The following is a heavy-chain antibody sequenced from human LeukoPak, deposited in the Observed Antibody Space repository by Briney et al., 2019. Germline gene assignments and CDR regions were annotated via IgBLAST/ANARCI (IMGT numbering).Heavy chain of an antibody. V-gene: IGHV3-7*01. CDR3: ARNQY. J-gene: IGHJ4*02. CDR2: INPDGYEK. Sequence: GGSLRLSCAASGFTFSSNWMSWVRQAPGKGLEWVANINPDGYEKYYVDSVKGRFTISRDNAKNSLHLQMNSLRAEDTAVYYCARNQYWGQRTLVTVSS. CDR1: GFTFSSNW.